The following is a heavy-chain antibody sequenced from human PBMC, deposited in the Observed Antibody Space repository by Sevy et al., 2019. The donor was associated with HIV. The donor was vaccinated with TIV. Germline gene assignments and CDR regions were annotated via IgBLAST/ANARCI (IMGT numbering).Heavy chain of an antibody. V-gene: IGHV3-49*04. CDR1: GFNLGDYA. D-gene: IGHD5-18*01. Sequence: GGSLRLSCSTSGFNLGDYAMSWVRQSPGKGLGWVGFMRGKAFAGTTEYAASVKGGFTISTDDSKASDHLQMNSLRAEDTGVYYCIRSRQLGYTAMVPDYWGQGTLVTVSS. CDR3: IRSRQLGYTAMVPDY. CDR2: MRGKAFAGTT. J-gene: IGHJ4*02.